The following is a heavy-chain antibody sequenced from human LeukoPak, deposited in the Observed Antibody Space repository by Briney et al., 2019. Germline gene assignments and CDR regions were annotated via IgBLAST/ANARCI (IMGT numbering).Heavy chain of an antibody. CDR3: AKALGFLDY. V-gene: IGHV3-23*01. Sequence: GGSLTLFRAASGFTFSSYAMIWVRQAPRRGVEWDSESSGSGGSTYIAQSVKGRLNVSGDNSKNTVYLEMSSLGAEDTGVYYCAKALGFLDYWGQETGVSV. D-gene: IGHD7-27*01. J-gene: IGHJ4*02. CDR1: GFTFSSYA. CDR2: SSGSGGST.